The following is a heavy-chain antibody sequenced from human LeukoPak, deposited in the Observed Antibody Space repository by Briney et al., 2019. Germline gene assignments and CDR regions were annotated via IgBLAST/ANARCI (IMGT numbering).Heavy chain of an antibody. CDR2: IYYSGST. D-gene: IGHD1-26*01. CDR3: AAGATTFYYMDV. J-gene: IGHJ6*03. CDR1: GGSFSGYY. V-gene: IGHV4-59*01. Sequence: SETLSLTCAVYGGSFSGYYWSWIRQPPGKGLEWIGYIYYSGSTNYNPSLKSRVTISVDTSKNQLSLKLSSVTAADTAVYNCAAGATTFYYMDVWGKGTTVTVSS.